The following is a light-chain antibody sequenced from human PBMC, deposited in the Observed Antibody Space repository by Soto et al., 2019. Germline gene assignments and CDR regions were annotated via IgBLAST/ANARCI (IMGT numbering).Light chain of an antibody. Sequence: QSVLIQPPSVSGSPGQSVTISCTGTSSDVGSYDYVSWYQQHPGTVPKPMIYNVNTRPSGVPERISGSKSGSSASLAISGLRSEDEAEYYCASWDDSLRAVIFGGGTKLTVL. CDR2: NVN. CDR3: ASWDDSLRAVI. CDR1: SSDVGSYDY. J-gene: IGLJ2*01. V-gene: IGLV2-11*01.